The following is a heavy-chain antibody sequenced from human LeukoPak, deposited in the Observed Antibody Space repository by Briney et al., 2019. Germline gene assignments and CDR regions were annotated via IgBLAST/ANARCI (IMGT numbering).Heavy chain of an antibody. CDR3: ATKQWLAPPPDS. J-gene: IGHJ4*02. D-gene: IGHD6-19*01. Sequence: GGSLRLSCAASGFTFSKYWMLWARQAPGKGLESVSRINTDGTVTTYADSVKGRFTVSRDNADNTMFLQMNSVRDEDTAVYYCATKQWLAPPPDSWGQGTPVTVSS. V-gene: IGHV3-74*01. CDR1: GFTFSKYW. CDR2: INTDGTVT.